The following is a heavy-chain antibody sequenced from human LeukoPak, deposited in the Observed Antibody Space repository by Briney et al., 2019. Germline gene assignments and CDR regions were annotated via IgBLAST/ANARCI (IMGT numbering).Heavy chain of an antibody. D-gene: IGHD3-3*01. CDR1: GYIFTGYF. CDR3: ARGPTIFEDYYGMDV. V-gene: IGHV1-2*02. J-gene: IGHJ6*02. Sequence: ASVKVSCKASGYIFTGYFIHWVRQAPGQGLEWMGWINPNSGGTIYAQKFQGRVTMTRDTSISTAYMELSRLTSVDTAVYYCARGPTIFEDYYGMDVWGQGTTVTVSS. CDR2: INPNSGGT.